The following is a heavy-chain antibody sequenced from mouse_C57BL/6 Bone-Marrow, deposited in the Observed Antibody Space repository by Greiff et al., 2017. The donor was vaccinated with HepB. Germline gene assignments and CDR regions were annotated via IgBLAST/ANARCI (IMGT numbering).Heavy chain of an antibody. CDR1: GYTFTNYW. CDR2: IYPGGGYT. V-gene: IGHV1-63*01. D-gene: IGHD2-1*01. Sequence: QVQLKQSGAELVRPGTSVKMSCKASGYTFTNYWIGWAKQRPGHGLEWIGDIYPGGGYTNYNEKFKGKATLTADKSSSTAYMQFSSLTSEDSAIYYCARSGGNYLYFDYWGQGTTLTVSS. J-gene: IGHJ2*01. CDR3: ARSGGNYLYFDY.